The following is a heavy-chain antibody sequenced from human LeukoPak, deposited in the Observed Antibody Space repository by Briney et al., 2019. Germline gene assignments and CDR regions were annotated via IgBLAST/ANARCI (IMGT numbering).Heavy chain of an antibody. CDR3: ARRGSVETPMSNWEWWY. CDR2: ISTYNGDT. V-gene: IGHV1-18*01. J-gene: IGHJ4*02. CDR1: GYTFTTYG. D-gene: IGHD5-18*01. Sequence: GASVKVSCRASGYTFTTYGISWLRQAPGQGPEWMGWISTYNGDTNYAQKFQGRVTLTTDTSTSTVYMELRSLRSDDTAVYYCARRGSVETPMSNWEWWYWGQGTLVTVS.